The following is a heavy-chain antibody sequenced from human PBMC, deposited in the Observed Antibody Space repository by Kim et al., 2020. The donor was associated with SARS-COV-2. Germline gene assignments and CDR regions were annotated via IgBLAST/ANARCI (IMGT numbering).Heavy chain of an antibody. CDR1: GESFSGYY. V-gene: IGHV4-34*01. D-gene: IGHD2-8*01. J-gene: IGHJ6*02. CDR2: INHGGGT. CDR3: TGLRDCSDGVCYYYGMDV. Sequence: SETLSLTCAVSGESFSGYYWSWIRQPPGKGLEWIGEINHGGGTNYNPSLKSRVTISLDTSQNQFSLNLRSVTAADTAVYYCTGLRDCSDGVCYYYGMDVWGRGTTVTVSS.